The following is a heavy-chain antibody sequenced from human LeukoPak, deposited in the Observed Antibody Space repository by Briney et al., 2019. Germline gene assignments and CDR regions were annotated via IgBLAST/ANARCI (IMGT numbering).Heavy chain of an antibody. V-gene: IGHV3-21*01. CDR2: ISSSSSYI. D-gene: IGHD6-19*01. CDR1: GFTFSSYS. J-gene: IGHJ4*02. Sequence: GGFLRLSCAASGFTFSSYSMNWVRQAPGKGLEWVSSISSSSSYIYYADSVKGRFTISRGNAKNSLYLQMNSLRAEDTAVYYCARSNIAVAGLFDYWGQGTLVTVSS. CDR3: ARSNIAVAGLFDY.